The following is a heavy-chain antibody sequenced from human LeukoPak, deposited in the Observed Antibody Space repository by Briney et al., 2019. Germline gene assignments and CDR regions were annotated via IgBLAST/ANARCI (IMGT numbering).Heavy chain of an antibody. Sequence: PGGSLRLSCAASGFIFSSYWMHWVRQGPGKGRVWVSRINGDGRSTSYADSVKGRFTISRDNAKNTLYLQMNTLRAEDAAVYYCASRYCSSTSCSYYWGQGTLVTVSS. CDR3: ASRYCSSTSCSYY. CDR2: INGDGRST. V-gene: IGHV3-74*01. CDR1: GFIFSSYW. J-gene: IGHJ4*02. D-gene: IGHD2-2*01.